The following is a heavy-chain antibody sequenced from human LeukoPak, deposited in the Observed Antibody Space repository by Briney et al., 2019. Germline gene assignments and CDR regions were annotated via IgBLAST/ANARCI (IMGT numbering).Heavy chain of an antibody. D-gene: IGHD2-8*01. J-gene: IGHJ4*02. CDR1: GFTFSSYG. V-gene: IGHV3-30*03. CDR3: ARALIGYYFDY. CDR2: ISYDGSNK. Sequence: GGSLRLSCAASGFTFSSYGMHWVRQAPGKGLEWVAVISYDGSNKYYADSVKGRFTISRDNSKNTLYLQMNSLRAEDTAVYYCARALIGYYFDYWGQGTLVTVSS.